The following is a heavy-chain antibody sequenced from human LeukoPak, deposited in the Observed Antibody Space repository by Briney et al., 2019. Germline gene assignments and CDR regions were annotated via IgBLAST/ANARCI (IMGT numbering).Heavy chain of an antibody. V-gene: IGHV3-23*01. CDR3: GNWAGSFSSGWYDY. CDR1: GFTVSSNY. J-gene: IGHJ4*02. CDR2: IGAGGDYI. D-gene: IGHD6-19*01. Sequence: GGSLRLSCAASGFTVSSNYMSWVRQAPGKGLEWVSAIGAGGDYIKYAESVRGRFTISRDNSKNTLYLVMDSLRAEDTAVYFCGNWAGSFSSGWYDYWGQGTLVTVSS.